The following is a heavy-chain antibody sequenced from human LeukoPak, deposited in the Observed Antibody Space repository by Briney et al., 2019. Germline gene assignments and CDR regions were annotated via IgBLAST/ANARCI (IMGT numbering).Heavy chain of an antibody. D-gene: IGHD3-9*01. Sequence: GGALRLSCAASGFTFSSYAMHWVRQAPGKGLEWVAVISYDGSNKYYADSVKGRFTISRDNSKNTLYLQMNSLRAEDTAVYYCARDEVLRYFDCFSYYGMDVWGKGTTVTVSS. CDR1: GFTFSSYA. CDR2: ISYDGSNK. CDR3: ARDEVLRYFDCFSYYGMDV. V-gene: IGHV3-30*04. J-gene: IGHJ6*04.